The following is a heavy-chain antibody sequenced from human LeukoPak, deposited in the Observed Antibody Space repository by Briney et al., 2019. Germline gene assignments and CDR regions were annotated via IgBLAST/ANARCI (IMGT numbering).Heavy chain of an antibody. D-gene: IGHD2-21*01. V-gene: IGHV4-4*07. J-gene: IGHJ5*02. CDR2: IYTSGST. CDR3: ARVPISLGWGSNWFDP. CDR1: GGSISSYY. Sequence: PSETLSLTCTVSGGSISSYYWRWIRQPAGKGLEWIGRIYTSGSTNYNPSLKSRVTMSVDTSKNQFSLKLSSVTAADTAVYYCARVPISLGWGSNWFDPWGQGTLVTVSS.